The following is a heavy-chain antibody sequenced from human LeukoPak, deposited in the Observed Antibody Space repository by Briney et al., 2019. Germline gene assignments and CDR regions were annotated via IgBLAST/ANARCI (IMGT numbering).Heavy chain of an antibody. CDR1: GGSISSSSYY. CDR2: IYYSGST. CDR3: ARQPMIVVVHYFDY. J-gene: IGHJ4*02. Sequence: SETLSLTCTVPGGSISSSSYYWGWIRQPPGKGLEWIGSIYYSGSTYYNPSLKSRVTISVDTSKNQFSLKLSSVTAADTAVYYCARQPMIVVVHYFDYWGQGTLVTVSS. V-gene: IGHV4-39*01. D-gene: IGHD3-22*01.